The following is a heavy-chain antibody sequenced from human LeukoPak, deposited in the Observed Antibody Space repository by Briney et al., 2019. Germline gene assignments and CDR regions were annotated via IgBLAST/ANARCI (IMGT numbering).Heavy chain of an antibody. Sequence: GGSLRLSCAASGFTFSSYWMHWVRQVPGKGLVWASRINSDGSSTSYADSVKGRFTISRDNAKNTLYVQMSSLRAEDTAAYYCSTGSGHAFDIWGRGTMVTVSS. CDR1: GFTFSSYW. J-gene: IGHJ3*02. CDR2: INSDGSST. CDR3: STGSGHAFDI. D-gene: IGHD3-10*01. V-gene: IGHV3-74*01.